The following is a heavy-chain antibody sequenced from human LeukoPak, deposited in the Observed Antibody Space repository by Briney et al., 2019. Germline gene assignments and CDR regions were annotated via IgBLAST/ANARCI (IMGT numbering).Heavy chain of an antibody. J-gene: IGHJ4*02. D-gene: IGHD3-9*01. CDR1: GYTFTGYY. V-gene: IGHV1-2*02. CDR3: AREGDDILTAAFDY. CDR2: INPNSGGT. Sequence: ASVKVSCKASGYTFTGYYMHWVRQAPGQGLEWMGWINPNSGGTNYAQKFQGRVTMTRDTSVSTAYMELSRLRSDDTAVYYCAREGDDILTAAFDYWGQGTLVTVSS.